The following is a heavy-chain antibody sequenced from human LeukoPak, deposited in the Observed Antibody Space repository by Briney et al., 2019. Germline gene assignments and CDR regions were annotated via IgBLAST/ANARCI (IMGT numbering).Heavy chain of an antibody. D-gene: IGHD1-26*01. J-gene: IGHJ4*02. CDR3: ARGRYSGSYLLDY. Sequence: PGGSLRLSCAASRFTFSSYGMNWVRQTPGKGLEWVSSISSSSTYRYYAASVKGRFTISRDNAKNSLYLQMNSLRAEDTALYYCARGRYSGSYLLDYWGQGTLVTVSS. V-gene: IGHV3-21*01. CDR2: ISSSSTYR. CDR1: RFTFSSYG.